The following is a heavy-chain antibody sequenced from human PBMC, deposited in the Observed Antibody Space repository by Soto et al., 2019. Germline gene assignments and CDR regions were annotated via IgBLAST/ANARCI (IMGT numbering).Heavy chain of an antibody. V-gene: IGHV1-2*02. D-gene: IGHD6-13*01. CDR3: ARSLLDEYSSSWRSAYYAMDV. Sequence: QVQLVQSGAEVKKPGASVKVSCKASGFTFSAYYIYWVRQAPGQGLEWIGWINPNSGGTNNAQKFQGRVTMTRDTSTSTVYLALSALIPDDTAVYYCARSLLDEYSSSWRSAYYAMDVWGQGTTVTVSS. CDR2: INPNSGGT. J-gene: IGHJ6*02. CDR1: GFTFSAYY.